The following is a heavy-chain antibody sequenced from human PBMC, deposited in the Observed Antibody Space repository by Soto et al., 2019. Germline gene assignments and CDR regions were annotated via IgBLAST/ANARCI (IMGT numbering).Heavy chain of an antibody. CDR3: ARDVVAGTFDY. D-gene: IGHD6-19*01. CDR2: IYYSGST. CDR1: GGSISSYY. J-gene: IGHJ4*02. Sequence: SETLSLTCTVSGGSISSYYWSWIRQPPGKGLEWIGYIYYSGSTNYNPSLKSRVTISVDTSKNQFSLKLSSVTAADTAVYYCARDVVAGTFDYWGQGTLVTVSS. V-gene: IGHV4-59*01.